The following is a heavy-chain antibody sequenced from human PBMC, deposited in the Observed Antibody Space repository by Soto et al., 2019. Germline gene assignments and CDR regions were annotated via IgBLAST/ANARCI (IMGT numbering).Heavy chain of an antibody. CDR3: ERNNFIERNRYYYGMDV. CDR2: IYYSGST. J-gene: IGHJ6*02. V-gene: IGHV4-39*01. Sequence: SETLSLTCTVSGGSISSSSYYWGWIRQPPGKGLEWIGSIYYSGSTYYNPSLKSRVTISVDTSKNQFSLKLSSVTAADTAVYYCERNNFIERNRYYYGMDVWGQGTKVTVS. CDR1: GGSISSSSYY.